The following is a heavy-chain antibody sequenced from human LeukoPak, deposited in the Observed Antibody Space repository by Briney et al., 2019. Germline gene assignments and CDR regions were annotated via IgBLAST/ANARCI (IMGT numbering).Heavy chain of an antibody. D-gene: IGHD2-15*01. CDR3: ATGPSRYYFDY. V-gene: IGHV4-59*01. J-gene: IGHJ4*02. CDR1: GDSISSFY. Sequence: SETLTLTCTVSGDSISSFYWNWIRQSPGKGLEWVGYKFYSGTTNYNPSLKSRVTISVDTSKSQFSLNLNSGTAADTAIYYCATGPSRYYFDYWGQGSLVTVSS. CDR2: KFYSGTT.